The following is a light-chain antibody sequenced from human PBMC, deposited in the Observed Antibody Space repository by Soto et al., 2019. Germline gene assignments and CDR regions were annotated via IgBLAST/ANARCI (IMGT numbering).Light chain of an antibody. V-gene: IGKV3-20*01. CDR2: GAS. CDR3: QQYGSSPWT. J-gene: IGKJ1*01. Sequence: ETVLTQSPGTLSLSPGERATLSGRASQTIRSNYLAGYRQTPGQAPILLIYGASNRATGIADRFSGSGSGTDFTLIISRLEPEDFALYYCQQYGSSPWTFGPGTTVEIK. CDR1: QTIRSNY.